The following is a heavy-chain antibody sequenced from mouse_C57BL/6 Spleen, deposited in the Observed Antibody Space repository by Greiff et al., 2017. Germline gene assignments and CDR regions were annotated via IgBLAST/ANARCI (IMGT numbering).Heavy chain of an antibody. J-gene: IGHJ1*03. CDR1: GFTFSDYG. Sequence: EVKVVESGGGLVQPGGSLKLSCAASGFTFSDYGMAWVRQAPRQGPEWVAFLSNLAYSIYYADTVTGRFTISRENAKNTLYLEMSSLRSEDTAMYYCARWMRVKKWYFDVWGTGTTVTVSS. CDR3: ARWMRVKKWYFDV. CDR2: LSNLAYSI. V-gene: IGHV5-15*01. D-gene: IGHD2-3*01.